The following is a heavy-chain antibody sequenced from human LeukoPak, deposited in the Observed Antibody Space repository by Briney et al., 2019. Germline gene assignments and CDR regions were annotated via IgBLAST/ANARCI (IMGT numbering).Heavy chain of an antibody. D-gene: IGHD3-10*01. V-gene: IGHV4-30-4*01. J-gene: IGHJ6*02. CDR2: IYYSGST. Sequence: SETLSLTCTVSGGSISSGDYYWSWIRQPPGKGLEWIGYIYYSGSTYYNPSLKSRVTTSVDTSKNQFSLKLSSVTAADTAVYYCARQPGKYGSGSYPYYYYGMDVWGQGTTVTVSS. CDR3: ARQPGKYGSGSYPYYYYGMDV. CDR1: GGSISSGDYY.